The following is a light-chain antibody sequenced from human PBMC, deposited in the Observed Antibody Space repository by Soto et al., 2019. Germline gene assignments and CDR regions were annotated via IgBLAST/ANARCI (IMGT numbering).Light chain of an antibody. Sequence: DIQMTQSPSTLSASVGYTVTITCRASQSISSWLAWYQQKPGTAPKLLIYTASTLESEVPSRYSGSGSGTEFALTVSYLQPDEFATSYCQQYNSYPWTCGEGTKVEIK. V-gene: IGKV1-5*03. CDR1: QSISSW. J-gene: IGKJ1*01. CDR3: QQYNSYPWT. CDR2: TAS.